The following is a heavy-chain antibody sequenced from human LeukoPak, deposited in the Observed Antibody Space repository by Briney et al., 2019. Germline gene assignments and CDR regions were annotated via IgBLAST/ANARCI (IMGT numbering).Heavy chain of an antibody. D-gene: IGHD4/OR15-4a*01. CDR2: IYPGGST. J-gene: IGHJ4*02. CDR3: TRATLNDYVTN. Sequence: GGSLRLPCAASGFTVSNNYMSWVRQAPGKGLEWVSMIYPGGSTFYAGSVKGRFTISRDNSKNTLYLQMDSLRAEDTAVYYCTRATLNDYVTNWGQGSLVTVSS. V-gene: IGHV3-53*01. CDR1: GFTVSNNY.